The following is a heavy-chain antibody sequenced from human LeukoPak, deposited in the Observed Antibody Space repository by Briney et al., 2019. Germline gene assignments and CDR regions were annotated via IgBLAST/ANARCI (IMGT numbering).Heavy chain of an antibody. V-gene: IGHV3-48*01. D-gene: IGHD1-26*01. CDR3: AREVGRWELLHFDY. Sequence: GGSLRLSCAASGFTFSSYSMNWVRQAPGKGPEWVSYISSSSSTIYYADSVKGRFTISRDNAKNSLYLQMNSLRAEDTAVYYCAREVGRWELLHFDYWGQGTLVTVSS. CDR1: GFTFSSYS. J-gene: IGHJ4*02. CDR2: ISSSSSTI.